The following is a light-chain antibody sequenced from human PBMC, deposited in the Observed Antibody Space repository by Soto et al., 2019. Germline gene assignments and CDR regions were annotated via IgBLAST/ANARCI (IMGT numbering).Light chain of an antibody. V-gene: IGLV4-69*01. J-gene: IGLJ1*01. Sequence: QSVLTQSPSASASLGASVKLTCTLSSGHSSYAIAWHQQQPEKGPRYLMKLNSDGSHSKGDGIPDRFSGSSSGAERDLTISSLQSEDEADYYCQTWGTGIHVFGTGTKLTVL. CDR3: QTWGTGIHV. CDR2: LNSDGSH. CDR1: SGHSSYA.